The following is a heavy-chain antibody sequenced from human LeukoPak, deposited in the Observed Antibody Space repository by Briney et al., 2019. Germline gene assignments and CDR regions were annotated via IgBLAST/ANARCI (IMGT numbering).Heavy chain of an antibody. Sequence: GGSLRLSCGASGFSFRSYAMRWVRQAPGKGLEWVSTITGGGETTFYADSVKGRFSVSRDNSRNTLSLTMNSLRVEDTALYFCAKDYLGQMVMFDVWGQGTMVTVPS. D-gene: IGHD6-13*01. CDR2: ITGGGETT. CDR3: AKDYLGQMVMFDV. V-gene: IGHV3-23*01. J-gene: IGHJ3*01. CDR1: GFSFRSYA.